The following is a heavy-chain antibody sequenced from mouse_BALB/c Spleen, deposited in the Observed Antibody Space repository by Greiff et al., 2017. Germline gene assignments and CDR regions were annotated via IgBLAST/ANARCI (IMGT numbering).Heavy chain of an antibody. CDR3: ARGDDYDPYYYAMDY. D-gene: IGHD2-4*01. V-gene: IGHV1-7*01. J-gene: IGHJ4*01. CDR2: INPSTGYT. CDR1: GYTFTSYW. Sequence: VQLQQSGAELSKPGASVKMSCKASGYTFTSYWMHWVKQRPGQGLEWIGYINPSTGYTEYNQKFKDKATLTADKSSSTAYMQLSSLTSEDSAVYYCARGDDYDPYYYAMDYWGQGTSVTVSS.